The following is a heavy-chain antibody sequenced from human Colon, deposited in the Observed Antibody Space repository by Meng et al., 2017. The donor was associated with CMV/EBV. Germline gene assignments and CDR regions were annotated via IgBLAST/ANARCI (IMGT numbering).Heavy chain of an antibody. V-gene: IGHV1-18*01. CDR3: ARDRTYSGTYSRGDY. CDR1: GYIFTSYG. Sequence: SVPVSCQGSGYIFTSYGISGVRQAPGQGLEWVGWISGYNANTDYAQSVQGRVTMTTDTPTNTVYMELRSLRSDDTDIYYCARDRTYSGTYSRGDYWGQGTLVTVSS. D-gene: IGHD1-26*01. CDR2: ISGYNANT. J-gene: IGHJ4*02.